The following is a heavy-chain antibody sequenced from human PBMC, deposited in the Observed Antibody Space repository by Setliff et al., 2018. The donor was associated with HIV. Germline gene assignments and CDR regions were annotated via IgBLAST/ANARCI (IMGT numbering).Heavy chain of an antibody. V-gene: IGHV4-61*09. CDR3: ARGYDFWSGKAPHWFDP. D-gene: IGHD3-3*01. CDR2: IYTRGTT. J-gene: IGHJ5*02. CDR1: GGSISSATYY. Sequence: SETLSLTCTVSGGSISSATYYWSWIRQPAGKGLEWIGHIYTRGTTSYNPSLKSRVSISVDKSKNQFLLKLNSVTAADTAVYYCARGYDFWSGKAPHWFDPWGQGTLVTVSS.